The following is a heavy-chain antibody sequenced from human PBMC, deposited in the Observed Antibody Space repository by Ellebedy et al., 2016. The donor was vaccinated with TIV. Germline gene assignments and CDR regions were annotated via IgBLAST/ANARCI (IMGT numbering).Heavy chain of an antibody. Sequence: ASVKVSCXASGYTFTSYYMHWVRQAPGQGLEWMGIINPSGGSTSYAQKFQGRVTMTRDTSTSTVYMELSSLRSEDTAVYYCARASYRYCSSTSCYLNWFDPWGQGTLVTVSS. CDR3: ARASYRYCSSTSCYLNWFDP. D-gene: IGHD2-2*01. J-gene: IGHJ5*02. CDR2: INPSGGST. CDR1: GYTFTSYY. V-gene: IGHV1-46*01.